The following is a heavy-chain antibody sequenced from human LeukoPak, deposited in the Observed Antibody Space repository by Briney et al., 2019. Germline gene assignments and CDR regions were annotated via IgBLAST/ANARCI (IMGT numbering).Heavy chain of an antibody. CDR1: GFTFSSYW. V-gene: IGHV3-30*02. D-gene: IGHD2-2*01. J-gene: IGHJ6*03. Sequence: GGSLRLSCAASGFTFSSYWMSWVRQAPGKGLEWVAFIRYDGSNKYYADSVKGRFTISRDNSKNTLYLQMNSLRAEDTAVYYCAKDLNIVPAAIKRYYYYMDVWGKGTTVTVSS. CDR2: IRYDGSNK. CDR3: AKDLNIVPAAIKRYYYYMDV.